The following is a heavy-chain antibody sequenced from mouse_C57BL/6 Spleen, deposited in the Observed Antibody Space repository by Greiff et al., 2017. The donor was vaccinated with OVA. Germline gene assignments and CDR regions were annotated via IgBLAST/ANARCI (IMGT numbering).Heavy chain of an antibody. CDR3: ARDGGGVFAY. Sequence: DVKLVESGGGLVQSGRSLRLSCATSGFTFSDFYMEWVRQAPGKGLEWIAASRNKANDYTTEYSASVKGRFIVSRDTSQSILYLQMNALRAEDTAIYYCARDGGGVFAYWGQGTLVTVSA. V-gene: IGHV7-1*01. CDR1: GFTFSDFY. CDR2: SRNKANDYTT. J-gene: IGHJ3*01.